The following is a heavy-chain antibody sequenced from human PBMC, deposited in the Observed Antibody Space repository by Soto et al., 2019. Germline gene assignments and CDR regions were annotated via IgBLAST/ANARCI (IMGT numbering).Heavy chain of an antibody. V-gene: IGHV4-59*01. Sequence: NPSETLSLTCTVSGDSISTYYWTWIRQPPGEGLEWIGYIYNSATTKYNPSLKSRVTISVDTSKNQFSLKLSSVTTADTAVYYCARGRFDFIWGTPAPYLDYWGQGALVTVSS. D-gene: IGHD3-16*01. J-gene: IGHJ4*02. CDR2: IYNSATT. CDR3: ARGRFDFIWGTPAPYLDY. CDR1: GDSISTYY.